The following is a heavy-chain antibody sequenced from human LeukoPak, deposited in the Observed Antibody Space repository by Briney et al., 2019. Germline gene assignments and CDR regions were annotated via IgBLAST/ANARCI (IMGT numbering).Heavy chain of an antibody. V-gene: IGHV3-30*04. CDR3: AREGGIGGSSTFDY. CDR2: TSYNGRDT. CDR1: GFTFSSCA. J-gene: IGHJ4*02. D-gene: IGHD6-13*01. Sequence: PGRSLRLSCAASGFTFSSCAMHWVRQAPGKGLEWVAFTSYNGRDTLYADSVKGRFTISRDNSKNTLFLQMNSLRAEDTAVYYCAREGGIGGSSTFDYWGQGTLVTVSP.